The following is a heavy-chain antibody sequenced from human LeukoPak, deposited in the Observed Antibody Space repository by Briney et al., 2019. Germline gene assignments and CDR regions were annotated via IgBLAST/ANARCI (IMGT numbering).Heavy chain of an antibody. D-gene: IGHD3-10*01. Sequence: SETLSLTCTVSGGSVNSGSYYWGWIRQPPGEGLEWIGNIYYSGSTSYSPSLKSRVTISVDTSKNQFSLKLNSVTTADTAVYYCARKPYGSGRFDYWGQGTLVTVSS. J-gene: IGHJ4*02. CDR1: GGSVNSGSYY. CDR2: IYYSGST. CDR3: ARKPYGSGRFDY. V-gene: IGHV4-39*01.